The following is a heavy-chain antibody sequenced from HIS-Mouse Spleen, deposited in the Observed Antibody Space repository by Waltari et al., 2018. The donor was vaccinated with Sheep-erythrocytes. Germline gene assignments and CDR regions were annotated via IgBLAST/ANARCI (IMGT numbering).Heavy chain of an antibody. V-gene: IGHV1-69*04. D-gene: IGHD1-26*01. Sequence: QVQLVQSGAEVKKPGSAVKVSCKASGGTFRSYASSWVRQAPGQGLEWMGRIIPILGIANYAQKFQGRVTITADKSTSTAYMELSSLRSEDTAVYYCAQTGATTPHFDYWGQGTLVTVSS. CDR2: IIPILGIA. CDR1: GGTFRSYA. J-gene: IGHJ4*02. CDR3: AQTGATTPHFDY.